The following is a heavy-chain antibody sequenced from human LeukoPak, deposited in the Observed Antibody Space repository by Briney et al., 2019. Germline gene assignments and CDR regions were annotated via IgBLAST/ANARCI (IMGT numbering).Heavy chain of an antibody. D-gene: IGHD5-18*01. CDR3: ARFSYGGPYYFDY. CDR2: IYHSGST. CDR1: GGSISSSNW. J-gene: IGHJ4*02. V-gene: IGHV4-4*02. Sequence: PSGTLSLTCAVSGGSISSSNWWSWVRQPPGKGLEWIGEIYHSGSTNYNPSLKSRVTISVDKSKNQFSLKLSSVTAADTAVYYCARFSYGGPYYFDYWGQGTLVTVSS.